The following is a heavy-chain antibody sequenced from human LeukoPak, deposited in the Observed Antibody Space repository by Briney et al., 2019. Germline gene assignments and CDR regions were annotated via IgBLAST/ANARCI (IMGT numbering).Heavy chain of an antibody. CDR2: IYYSGST. Sequence: SETLSLTCTVSGGSISSSSYYWSWIRQPPGKGLEWIGYIYYSGSTNYNPSLKSRVTISVGTSKNQFSLKLSSVTAADTAVYYCASSPPEDWYYAFDIWGQGTMVTVSS. CDR1: GGSISSSSYY. J-gene: IGHJ3*02. V-gene: IGHV4-61*01. D-gene: IGHD2-21*01. CDR3: ASSPPEDWYYAFDI.